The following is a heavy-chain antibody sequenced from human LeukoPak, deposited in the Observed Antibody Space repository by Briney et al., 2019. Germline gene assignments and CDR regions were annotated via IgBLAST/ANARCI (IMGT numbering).Heavy chain of an antibody. J-gene: IGHJ4*02. Sequence: GGSLRLSCAASGFTFSSYSMNWVRQAPGKGLEWVLSISSSSSYIYYADSVKGRFTISRDNAKNSMYLQMNSLRAEDTAVYYCARDPSMFGVVIKVLTEADRGYWGQGTLVTVSS. CDR3: ARDPSMFGVVIKVLTEADRGY. CDR2: ISSSSSYI. CDR1: GFTFSSYS. V-gene: IGHV3-21*01. D-gene: IGHD3-3*01.